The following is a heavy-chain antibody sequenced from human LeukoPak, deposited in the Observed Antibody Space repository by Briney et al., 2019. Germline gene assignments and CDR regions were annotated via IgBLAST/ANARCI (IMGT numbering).Heavy chain of an antibody. V-gene: IGHV3-53*01. J-gene: IGHJ6*03. Sequence: GGSLRLSCAASGFTVSSNYMSWVRQAPGKGLEWVSVIYSGGSTYYADSVKGRFTISRDNSKSTLYLQMNSLRAEDTAVYYCASATVTPTSYYYYMDVWGKGTTVTVSS. CDR2: IYSGGST. CDR3: ASATVTPTSYYYYMDV. D-gene: IGHD4-17*01. CDR1: GFTVSSNY.